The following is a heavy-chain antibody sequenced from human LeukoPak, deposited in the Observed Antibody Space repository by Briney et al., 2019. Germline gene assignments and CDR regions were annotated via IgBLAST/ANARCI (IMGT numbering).Heavy chain of an antibody. D-gene: IGHD5-12*01. Sequence: ASVKVSCKASGYTFTSYGISWVRQAPGQGLEWMGWIGAYNGNTNYAQKLQGRVTMTTDTSTSTAYMELRSLRSDDTAVYYCARRGSGYSGYDERLLDYWGQGTLVTVSS. CDR3: ARRGSGYSGYDERLLDY. J-gene: IGHJ4*02. V-gene: IGHV1-18*01. CDR2: IGAYNGNT. CDR1: GYTFTSYG.